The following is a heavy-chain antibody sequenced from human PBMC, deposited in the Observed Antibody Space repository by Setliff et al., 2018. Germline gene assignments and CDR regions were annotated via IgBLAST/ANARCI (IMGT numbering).Heavy chain of an antibody. CDR2: ISAYNGNT. Sequence: GASVKVSCKASGYTFTNYGITWVRQAPGQGLEWMGWISAYNGNTNYAQKLQGRVTMTTDTSTSTAYMELRSLRSDDTAVYYRARDWSKEVSDYWGQGTLVTVSS. CDR1: GYTFTNYG. J-gene: IGHJ4*02. V-gene: IGHV1-18*01. CDR3: ARDWSKEVSDY.